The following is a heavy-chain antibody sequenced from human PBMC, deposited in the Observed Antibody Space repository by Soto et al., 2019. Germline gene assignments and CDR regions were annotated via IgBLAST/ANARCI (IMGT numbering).Heavy chain of an antibody. CDR2: ISAYNGNT. CDR1: GCTFTSYG. D-gene: IGHD3-10*01. J-gene: IGHJ6*02. V-gene: IGHV1-18*01. CDR3: ATAVYYCASECGYYYGSGSSSYYGMDV. Sequence: ASVKVSCKASGCTFTSYGISWVRQAPGQGLEWMGWISAYNGNTNYAQKLQGRVTMTTDTSTSTAYMELRSLRSDDTAVYYCATAVYYCASECGYYYGSGSSSYYGMDVWGQGTTVTVSS.